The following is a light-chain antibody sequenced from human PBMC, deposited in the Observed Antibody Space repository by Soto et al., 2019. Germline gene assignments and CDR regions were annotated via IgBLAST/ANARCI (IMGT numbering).Light chain of an antibody. V-gene: IGKV1-5*03. Sequence: SQMTQSPSTLPASVGDRVTITCRASQGISSYLAWYQQKPGKAPKLLIYKASTLKSGVPSRFSGSGSGTEFTLTISSLQPDDFATYYCQHYNSYSEAFCQGTKVDIK. J-gene: IGKJ1*01. CDR3: QHYNSYSEA. CDR2: KAS. CDR1: QGISSY.